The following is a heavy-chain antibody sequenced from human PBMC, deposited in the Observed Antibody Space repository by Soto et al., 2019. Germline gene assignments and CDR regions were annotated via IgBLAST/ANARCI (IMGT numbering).Heavy chain of an antibody. CDR2: VLYSGST. Sequence: QLQLQESGPGLVKPSETLSLTCTVSGDSISNSRSYWAWIRQSPEKGLEGIWSVLYSGSTYYTPSLPSRLTVAADTSRNLVSLTLSSVTAADTAVYYRAKVSGSHSDFDYWGQGALVTVSS. V-gene: IGHV4-39*01. CDR3: AKVSGSHSDFDY. D-gene: IGHD3-10*01. J-gene: IGHJ4*02. CDR1: GDSISNSRSY.